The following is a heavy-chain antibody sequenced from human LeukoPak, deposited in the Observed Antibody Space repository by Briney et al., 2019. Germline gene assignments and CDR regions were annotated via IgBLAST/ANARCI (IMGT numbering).Heavy chain of an antibody. CDR3: ATLNHPALYCSSTSCYKNYYYYYMDV. D-gene: IGHD2-2*02. CDR2: IYSGGST. J-gene: IGHJ6*03. V-gene: IGHV3-53*01. Sequence: GGSLRLSCAASGFTVSSNYMSWVRQAPGKGLEWVSVIYSGGSTYYADSVKGRFTISRDNSKNTLYLQMNSPRAEDTAVYYCATLNHPALYCSSTSCYKNYYYYYMDVWGKGTTVTVSS. CDR1: GFTVSSNY.